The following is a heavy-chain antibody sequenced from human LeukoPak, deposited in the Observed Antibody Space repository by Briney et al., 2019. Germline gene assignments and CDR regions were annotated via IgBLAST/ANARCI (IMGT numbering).Heavy chain of an antibody. CDR2: ISSSGSTI. CDR1: GFTFSSCE. V-gene: IGHV3-48*03. CDR3: ARNDYNFDY. J-gene: IGHJ4*02. D-gene: IGHD3-16*01. Sequence: PGGSLRLSCAASGFTFSSCEMNWVRQAPGKGLEWVSYISSSGSTIYYADSVQGRFTISRDNAKNSLYLQMSSLRAEDTAVYYCARNDYNFDYWGQGTLVTVSS.